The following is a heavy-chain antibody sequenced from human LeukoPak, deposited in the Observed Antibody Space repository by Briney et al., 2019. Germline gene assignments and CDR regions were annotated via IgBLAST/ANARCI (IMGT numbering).Heavy chain of an antibody. CDR2: IYYSGST. D-gene: IGHD6-19*01. V-gene: IGHV4-39*07. J-gene: IGHJ4*02. CDR3: ARDSGSGWPYYFDY. Sequence: SETLSLTCTVSGGSISSSSYYWGWIRQPPGKGLEWIGSIYYSGSTSYNPSLKSRVTISVDTSKNQFSLRLSSVTAADTAVYYCARDSGSGWPYYFDYWGQGTLVTVSS. CDR1: GGSISSSSYY.